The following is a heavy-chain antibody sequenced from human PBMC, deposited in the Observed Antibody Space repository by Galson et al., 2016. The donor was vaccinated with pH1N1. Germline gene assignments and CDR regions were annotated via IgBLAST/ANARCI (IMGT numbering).Heavy chain of an antibody. Sequence: SLRLSCAASGFSFRSYWMGWVRQAPGKGLEWVSTISGSGFTTFFADSVKGRFTISRDNSKNTFHLQLNSLRAEDTAIYYCAKGGHYSSFDYWGQGALVTVSS. J-gene: IGHJ4*02. CDR3: AKGGHYSSFDY. CDR2: ISGSGFTT. V-gene: IGHV3-23*01. CDR1: GFSFRSYW. D-gene: IGHD4-11*01.